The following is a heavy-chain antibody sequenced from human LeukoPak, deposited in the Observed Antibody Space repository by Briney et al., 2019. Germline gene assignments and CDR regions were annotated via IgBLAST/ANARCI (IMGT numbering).Heavy chain of an antibody. CDR1: GYTLTELS. D-gene: IGHD6-19*01. J-gene: IGHJ4*02. V-gene: IGHV1-24*01. CDR3: ATRPTYWGIAVAAAGEGVYFDY. CDR2: FDPEDGET. Sequence: ASVKVSCKVSGYTLTELSMHWVRQAPGKELEWMGGFDPEDGETIYAQKFQGRVTMTEDTSTDTAYMELSSLRSEDTAVYYCATRPTYWGIAVAAAGEGVYFDYWGQGTLVTVAS.